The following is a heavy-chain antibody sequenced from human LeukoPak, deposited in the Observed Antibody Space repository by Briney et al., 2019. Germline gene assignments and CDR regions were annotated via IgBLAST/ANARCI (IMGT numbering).Heavy chain of an antibody. V-gene: IGHV3-7*01. D-gene: IGHD6-13*01. Sequence: GESLRLSCAASGFTFRNLWMSWVRQAPGKGLEWVANIKQDGREKYYVDSVKGRFTISRDNAKNSLYLQMNSLRAEDTAVYYCARDRASSSWYYFDYWGQGTLVTVSS. CDR3: ARDRASSSWYYFDY. CDR1: GFTFRNLW. J-gene: IGHJ4*02. CDR2: IKQDGREK.